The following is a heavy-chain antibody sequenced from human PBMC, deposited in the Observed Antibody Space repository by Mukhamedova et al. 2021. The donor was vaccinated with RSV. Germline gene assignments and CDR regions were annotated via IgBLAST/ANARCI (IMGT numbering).Heavy chain of an antibody. J-gene: IGHJ2*01. D-gene: IGHD3-16*01. CDR3: ARDGLGDWYFDL. CDR2: IGTAGDT. V-gene: IGHV3-13*01. Sequence: SYDMHWVRQATGKGLEWVSAIGTAGDTYYPGSVKGRFTISRENAKNSWYLQMNILRAGDTAVYYLARDGLGDWYFDLWGRGTLVT. CDR1: SYD.